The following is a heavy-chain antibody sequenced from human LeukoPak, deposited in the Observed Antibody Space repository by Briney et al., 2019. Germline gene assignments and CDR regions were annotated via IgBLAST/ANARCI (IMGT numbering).Heavy chain of an antibody. Sequence: SVKVSFKGSGGTFSSYAISWVRQAPGQGLEWMGRIIPIFGTANYAQKFQGRVTITTDESTSTAYMELSSLRSEDTAVYYCARYYYDSSGYYRHWGQGTLVTVSS. CDR3: ARYYYDSSGYYRH. CDR1: GGTFSSYA. CDR2: IIPIFGTA. D-gene: IGHD3-22*01. J-gene: IGHJ4*02. V-gene: IGHV1-69*05.